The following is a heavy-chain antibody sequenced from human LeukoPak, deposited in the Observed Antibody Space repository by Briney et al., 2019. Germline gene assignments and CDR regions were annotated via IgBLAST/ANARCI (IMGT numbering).Heavy chain of an antibody. Sequence: SETLSLTCTVSGNSISSSRHSWGWIRQPPGKGLEWIGSISYSGSTYYNPSLKTRVTMSVDTSENQFSLKLSSVTAADSTVYYCVRIYCTSTSCYGDSYYGMDVWGQGTTVTVSS. J-gene: IGHJ6*02. CDR1: GNSISSSRHS. V-gene: IGHV4-39*01. CDR2: ISYSGST. CDR3: VRIYCTSTSCYGDSYYGMDV. D-gene: IGHD2-2*01.